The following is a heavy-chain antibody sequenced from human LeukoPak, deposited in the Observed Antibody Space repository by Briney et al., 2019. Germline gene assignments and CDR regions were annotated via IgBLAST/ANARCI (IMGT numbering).Heavy chain of an antibody. CDR1: GFTFTSNA. CDR3: ARFYDSSGYYYFDY. Sequence: GGSLRLSCAASGFTFTSNAMSWVRQAPGKGLEWVSAVRGSGHSTYYADSVKGRFTISRDNSKNTVYLQMNSVRAEDTAVYFCARFYDSSGYYYFDYWGQGTLVTVSS. D-gene: IGHD3-22*01. V-gene: IGHV3-23*01. J-gene: IGHJ4*02. CDR2: VRGSGHST.